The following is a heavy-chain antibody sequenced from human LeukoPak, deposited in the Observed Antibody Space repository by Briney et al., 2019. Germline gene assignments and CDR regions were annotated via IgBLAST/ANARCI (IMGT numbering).Heavy chain of an antibody. D-gene: IGHD3-3*01. CDR1: RFTFSDYY. CDR2: ISGSGDTT. CDR3: AKDQVRFLEGLPYYFDL. V-gene: IGHV3-11*01. J-gene: IGHJ4*02. Sequence: GGSLRLSCAASRFTFSDYYMSWIRQAPGKGLEWVSYISGSGDTTYYSDSVEGRFSISRDNSKNTLYLEMSSLRAEDTAVYFCAKDQVRFLEGLPYYFDLWGRGSLVIVSS.